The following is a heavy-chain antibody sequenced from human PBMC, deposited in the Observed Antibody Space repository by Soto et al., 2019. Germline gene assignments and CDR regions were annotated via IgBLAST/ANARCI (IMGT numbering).Heavy chain of an antibody. CDR2: IVGSGDA. CDR1: GFTFSTRA. J-gene: IGHJ6*02. CDR3: AREKSIAARSYYYYGMDV. D-gene: IGHD6-6*01. V-gene: IGHV3-23*01. Sequence: EVQLLESGGGLVQPGGSLRLSCVASGFTFSTRAMMWVRQAPGKGLEWVSGIVGSGDAFHADSVKGRFTISKDNSKNTLYLQMNGLRAEDTAVYFCAREKSIAARSYYYYGMDVWGQGTTVTVSS.